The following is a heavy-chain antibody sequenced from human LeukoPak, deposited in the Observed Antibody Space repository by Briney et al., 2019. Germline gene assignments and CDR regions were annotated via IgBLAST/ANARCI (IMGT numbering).Heavy chain of an antibody. CDR2: INHSGST. Sequence: SETLSLTCAVYGGSFSGYYWSWIRQPPGKGLEWIGEINHSGSTNYNPSLKSRVTISVDTSKNQFSLKLSSVTAADTAVYYCARVPSGWYVGDYWGQGTLVTVSS. CDR3: ARVPSGWYVGDY. J-gene: IGHJ4*02. V-gene: IGHV4-34*01. D-gene: IGHD6-19*01. CDR1: GGSFSGYY.